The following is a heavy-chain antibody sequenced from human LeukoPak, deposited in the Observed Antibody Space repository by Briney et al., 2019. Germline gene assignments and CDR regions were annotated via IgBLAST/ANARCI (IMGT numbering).Heavy chain of an antibody. CDR3: ARMAGSSGL. CDR2: INHSGST. J-gene: IGHJ4*02. D-gene: IGHD3-22*01. Sequence: SETLSLTCAVYGGSFSGYYWSWICQPPGKGLEWIGEINHSGSTNYNPSLKSRVTISVDTSKNQFSLKLSSVTAADTAVYYCARMAGSSGLWGQGTLVTVSS. CDR1: GGSFSGYY. V-gene: IGHV4-34*01.